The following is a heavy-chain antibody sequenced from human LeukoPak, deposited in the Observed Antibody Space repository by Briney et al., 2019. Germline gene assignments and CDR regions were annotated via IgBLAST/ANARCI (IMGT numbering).Heavy chain of an antibody. Sequence: GGSLRLSCTTSGFNFNNAWMNWVRQAPGKGLEWVGRIKSRTDGGTTVYSAPVKGRFTISRDNAKNSLYLQMNSLRAEDTAVYYCARAGVLWFGESKFDYWGQGTQVTVSS. CDR2: IKSRTDGGTT. D-gene: IGHD3-10*01. CDR3: ARAGVLWFGESKFDY. CDR1: GFNFNNAW. J-gene: IGHJ4*02. V-gene: IGHV3-15*07.